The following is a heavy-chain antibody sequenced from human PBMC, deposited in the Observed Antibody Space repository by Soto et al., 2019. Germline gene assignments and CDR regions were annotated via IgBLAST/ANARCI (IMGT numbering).Heavy chain of an antibody. D-gene: IGHD2-2*01. Sequence: PGGSLRLSCAASGFTFSDYYMNWVRQAPGKGLEWVGRRRNKANSYTTEYAPSVKGRFSISRDGSENSLYLQMNSLKTEDTAMYYCARAYCSTTSCSRAFFDYWGQGTLVTVSS. CDR3: ARAYCSTTSCSRAFFDY. CDR1: GFTFSDYY. V-gene: IGHV3-72*01. CDR2: RRNKANSYTT. J-gene: IGHJ4*02.